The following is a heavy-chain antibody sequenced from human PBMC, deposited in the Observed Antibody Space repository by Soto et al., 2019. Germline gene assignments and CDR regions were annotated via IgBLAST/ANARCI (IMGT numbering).Heavy chain of an antibody. Sequence: ASVKVSCKAFGYTFTSYGISWVRQAPGQGLEWMGWISAYNGNTNYAQKLQGRVTMTTDTSTSTAYMELRSLRSDDTAVYYCARGYDTWIQLWLRGYGMDVWGQGTTVTVSS. CDR2: ISAYNGNT. V-gene: IGHV1-18*01. D-gene: IGHD5-18*01. CDR1: GYTFTSYG. J-gene: IGHJ6*02. CDR3: ARGYDTWIQLWLRGYGMDV.